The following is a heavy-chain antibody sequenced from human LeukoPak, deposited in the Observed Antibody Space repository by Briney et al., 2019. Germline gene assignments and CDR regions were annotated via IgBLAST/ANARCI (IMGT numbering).Heavy chain of an antibody. D-gene: IGHD1-26*01. CDR1: GSSISSSY. Sequence: SETLSLTCTVPGSSISSSYWSWSRQPAGKGLEWIGRIYTSGSTNYNPSLKSRVTMSVDTSKNQFSLKLSSVTAADTAVYYCAIGGIVGAMGDYWGQGTLVTVSS. J-gene: IGHJ4*02. V-gene: IGHV4-4*07. CDR3: AIGGIVGAMGDY. CDR2: IYTSGST.